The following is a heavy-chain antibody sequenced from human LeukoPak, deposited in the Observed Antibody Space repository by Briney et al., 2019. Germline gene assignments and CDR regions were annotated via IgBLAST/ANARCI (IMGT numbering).Heavy chain of an antibody. D-gene: IGHD2-2*02. CDR1: GYTFTGYY. V-gene: IGHV1-2*02. CDR3: ARGPDIVVVPAAILDYYYSMDV. Sequence: ASVKVSCKASGYTFTGYYMHWVRQAPGQGLEWMGWINPNIGGTNYAQKFQGRVTMTRDTSISTAYMELSRLSSDDTAVYYCARGPDIVVVPAAILDYYYSMDVWGKGTTVTVSS. CDR2: INPNIGGT. J-gene: IGHJ6*03.